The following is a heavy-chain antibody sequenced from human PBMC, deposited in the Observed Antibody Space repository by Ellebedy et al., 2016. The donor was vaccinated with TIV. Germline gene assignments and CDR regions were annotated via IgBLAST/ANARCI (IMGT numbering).Heavy chain of an antibody. D-gene: IGHD1-26*01. CDR2: IYSGGAT. CDR3: ARDREGAAYFDY. V-gene: IGHV3-66*01. Sequence: PGGSLRLSCAASGFTVSSNYMSWVRQAPGKGLEWVSVIYSGGATSYADSVKGRFTISRDNSKNTLYLQMNSLRAEDTAVYYCARDREGAAYFDYWGQGTLVTVSS. J-gene: IGHJ4*02. CDR1: GFTVSSNY.